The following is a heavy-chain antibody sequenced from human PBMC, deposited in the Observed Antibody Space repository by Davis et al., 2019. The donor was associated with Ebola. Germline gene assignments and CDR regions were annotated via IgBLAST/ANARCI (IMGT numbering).Heavy chain of an antibody. D-gene: IGHD4-17*01. J-gene: IGHJ6*02. CDR3: ASVVFVRAYYGMDV. V-gene: IGHV1-18*01. Sequence: ASVKVSCKASGYTFTTYGISWVRQAPGQGLEWMGWISAYNGNTNYAQKFQGRVTITADKSTSTAYMELSSLRSEDTAVYYCASVVFVRAYYGMDVWGQGTTVTVSS. CDR2: ISAYNGNT. CDR1: GYTFTTYG.